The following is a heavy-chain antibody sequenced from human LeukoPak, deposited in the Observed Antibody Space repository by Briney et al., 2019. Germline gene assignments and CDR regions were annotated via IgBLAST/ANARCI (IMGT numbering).Heavy chain of an antibody. V-gene: IGHV1-18*01. D-gene: IGHD3-10*01. CDR2: ISAYNGNT. CDR1: GYTFTSYG. CDR3: ATDSGYYYGSGSYSY. J-gene: IGHJ4*02. Sequence: ASVKVSCKASGYTFTSYGISWVRQAPGQGLEWMGWISAYNGNTNYAQKFQGRVTMTEDTSTDTAYMELSSLRSEDTAVYYCATDSGYYYGSGSYSYWGQGTLVTVSS.